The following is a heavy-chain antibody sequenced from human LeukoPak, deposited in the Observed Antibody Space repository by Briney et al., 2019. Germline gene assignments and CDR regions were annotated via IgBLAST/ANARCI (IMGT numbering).Heavy chain of an antibody. V-gene: IGHV4-34*01. Sequence: PSETLSLTCAVYGGSFSGYYWSWIRQPPGKGLEWIGEINHSGSTNYNPSLKSRVTISVDTSKNQFSLKLSSVTAADTAVYYCARRIAVAGTYWFDPWGQGTLVTVSS. J-gene: IGHJ5*02. CDR3: ARRIAVAGTYWFDP. CDR1: GGSFSGYY. D-gene: IGHD6-19*01. CDR2: INHSGST.